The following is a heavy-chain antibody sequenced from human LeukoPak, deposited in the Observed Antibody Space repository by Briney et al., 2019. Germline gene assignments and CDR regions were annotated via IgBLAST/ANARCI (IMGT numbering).Heavy chain of an antibody. CDR2: IYTSGST. V-gene: IGHV4-61*02. CDR1: GGSISSGSYY. Sequence: SETLSLTCTVSGGSISSGSYYWSWIRQPAGKGLEWIGRIYTSGSTNYDPSLKSRVTISVDTSKNQFSLKLSSVTAADTAVYYCARDGLARLQGYYYYYMDVWGKGTTVTISS. J-gene: IGHJ6*03. D-gene: IGHD6-19*01. CDR3: ARDGLARLQGYYYYYMDV.